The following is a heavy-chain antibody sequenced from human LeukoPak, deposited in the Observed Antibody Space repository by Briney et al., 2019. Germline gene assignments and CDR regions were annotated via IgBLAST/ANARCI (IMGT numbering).Heavy chain of an antibody. CDR1: GFTFSSYS. V-gene: IGHV3-21*01. J-gene: IGHJ4*02. CDR2: ISISSSYT. CDR3: ARDTTG. Sequence: GGSLRLSCAPSGFTFSSYSMNWVRQAPGKGLGWVSSISISSSYTYYADSVKGRFTISRDNAKNSLYLQMNSLRAEDTAVYDCARDTTGWGQGTLVTVSS. D-gene: IGHD1-1*01.